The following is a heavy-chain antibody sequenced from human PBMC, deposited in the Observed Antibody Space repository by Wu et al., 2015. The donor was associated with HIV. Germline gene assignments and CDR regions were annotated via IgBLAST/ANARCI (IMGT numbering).Heavy chain of an antibody. J-gene: IGHJ5*02. CDR1: GGTFHNYA. D-gene: IGHD2-2*01. V-gene: IGHV1-69*05. CDR3: ARDCSSTSCPFDP. Sequence: QVQLVQSGAEVRKPEASVKVSCKTSGGTFHNYAVSWVRQAPGQGLEWMGGVIPLFDKANYAQKFQGKVTFTMDKSATTAYMELRSLRSDDTAVYYCARDCSSTSCPFDPWGQGTLVTVSS. CDR2: VIPLFDKA.